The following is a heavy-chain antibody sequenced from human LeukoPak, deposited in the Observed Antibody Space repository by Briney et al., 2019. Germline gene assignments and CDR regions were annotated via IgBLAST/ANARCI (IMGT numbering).Heavy chain of an antibody. V-gene: IGHV5-51*01. D-gene: IGHD6-19*01. CDR3: TRCPRLVRGHWFDP. CDR2: IYPADSET. CDR1: GYSFTSYW. J-gene: IGHJ5*02. Sequence: KSGESLKISCKGSGYSFTSYWIAWVRHMPGKGLEWMGMIYPADSETRYSPSFQGRVTISADKSISTAYLQWSSLKASDTAIYYCTRCPRLVRGHWFDPWGQGTRVTVSS.